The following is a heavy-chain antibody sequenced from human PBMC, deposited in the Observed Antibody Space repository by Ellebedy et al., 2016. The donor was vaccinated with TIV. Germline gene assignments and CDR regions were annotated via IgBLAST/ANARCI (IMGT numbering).Heavy chain of an antibody. CDR1: GFAFSSFA. J-gene: IGHJ4*02. CDR3: AKSQVGATYFDY. Sequence: PGGSLRLSCVGSGFAFSSFAMSWVRQAPGKGLEWVSVIYSGGSSYYADSVKGRFTISRDDSKNTLYLQMNSLKAEDTAVYYCAKSQVGATYFDYWGQGTLVTVSS. D-gene: IGHD1-26*01. V-gene: IGHV3-23*03. CDR2: IYSGGSS.